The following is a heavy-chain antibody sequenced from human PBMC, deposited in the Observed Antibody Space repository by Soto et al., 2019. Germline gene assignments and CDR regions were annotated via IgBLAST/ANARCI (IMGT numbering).Heavy chain of an antibody. Sequence: PSETLSLTCTVSGGSISSSSYYWGWIRQPPGKGLEWIGSIYYSGSTYYNPSLKSRVTISVDTSKNQFSLKLSSVTAADTAVYYCARAATISDAFDIWGQGTMVTVSS. D-gene: IGHD5-12*01. J-gene: IGHJ3*02. CDR1: GGSISSSSYY. V-gene: IGHV4-39*01. CDR3: ARAATISDAFDI. CDR2: IYYSGST.